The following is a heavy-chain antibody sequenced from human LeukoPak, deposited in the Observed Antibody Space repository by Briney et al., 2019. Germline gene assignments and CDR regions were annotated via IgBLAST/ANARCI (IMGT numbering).Heavy chain of an antibody. CDR3: ARGPGYLVYFDY. CDR1: GYTLTGYY. Sequence: ASVKVSCKASGYTLTGYYMHWVRQAPGQGLEWMGWINPNSGGTNYAQKFQGRVTMTRDTSISTAYMELSRLRSDDTAVYYCARGPGYLVYFDYWGQGTLVTVSS. CDR2: INPNSGGT. V-gene: IGHV1-2*02. J-gene: IGHJ4*02. D-gene: IGHD3-16*02.